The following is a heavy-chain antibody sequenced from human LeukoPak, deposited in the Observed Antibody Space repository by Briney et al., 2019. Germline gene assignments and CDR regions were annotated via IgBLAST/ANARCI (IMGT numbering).Heavy chain of an antibody. CDR3: ARAGGYCSSTSCYLFDY. V-gene: IGHV4-39*07. CDR1: GGSISSSSYY. D-gene: IGHD2-2*01. Sequence: SETLSLTCTVSGGSISSSSYYWGWIRQPPGKGLEWIGSIYYSGSTYYNPSLKSRVTISVDTSKNQFSLKLSSVTAADTAVYYCARAGGYCSSTSCYLFDYWGQGTLVTVSS. CDR2: IYYSGST. J-gene: IGHJ4*02.